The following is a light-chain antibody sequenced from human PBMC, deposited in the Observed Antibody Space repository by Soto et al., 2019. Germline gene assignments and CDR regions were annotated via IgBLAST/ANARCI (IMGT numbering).Light chain of an antibody. Sequence: QSGLTQPPSVSAAPGQNVTSSCSGSSANIGGNSVSLYQQLPGTAPKLLIYDDNKRPSGIPDRFSGSKSGTSATLGITGFQTGDEADYYCGSWDSSLSAYVFGTGTKVTVL. CDR3: GSWDSSLSAYV. J-gene: IGLJ1*01. V-gene: IGLV1-51*01. CDR2: DDN. CDR1: SANIGGNS.